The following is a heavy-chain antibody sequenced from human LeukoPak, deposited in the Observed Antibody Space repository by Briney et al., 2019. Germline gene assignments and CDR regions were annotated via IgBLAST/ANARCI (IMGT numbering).Heavy chain of an antibody. V-gene: IGHV3-74*01. CDR2: INSDGSST. D-gene: IGHD6-6*01. J-gene: IGHJ4*02. CDR3: SRDIEYTLDY. Sequence: GGSLRLSCAAPGFTLRSYWMHCVRQAPGKGLVWVSRINSDGSSTSYADSVKGRFTISRDNAKNTLYLQMNSLRAEDTAVYYCSRDIEYTLDYWRQGTLVTVSS. CDR1: GFTLRSYW.